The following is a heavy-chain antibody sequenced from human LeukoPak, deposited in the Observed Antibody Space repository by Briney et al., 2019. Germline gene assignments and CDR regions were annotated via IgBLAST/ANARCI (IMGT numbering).Heavy chain of an antibody. J-gene: IGHJ4*02. CDR3: ARGPGSPSGDNYGRPLDY. Sequence: KPSATLSFTCAVYGGSFSGYYWSWIRQRPGKGLECVGEINHSGSTNYNPSLNSRVTISVDTSKKQFSLKLNSVTAADTAVYYCARGPGSPSGDNYGRPLDYWGQGTLVTVSS. D-gene: IGHD5-18*01. CDR2: INHSGST. V-gene: IGHV4-34*01. CDR1: GGSFSGYY.